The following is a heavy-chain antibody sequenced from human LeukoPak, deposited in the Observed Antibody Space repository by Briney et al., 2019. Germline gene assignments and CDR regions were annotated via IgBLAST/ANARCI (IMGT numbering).Heavy chain of an antibody. CDR3: TRTRPGAVFDF. Sequence: QPGGSLRLSCAASGFTFSSLWMSWVRQTPDKGLEWVANIKQDGTEKYYVDSVKGRFTISRDNAKNSLYLQMNSLRADDTAVYYCTRTRPGAVFDFWGQGTLVTVSS. V-gene: IGHV3-7*04. D-gene: IGHD2-2*01. J-gene: IGHJ4*02. CDR1: GFTFSSLW. CDR2: IKQDGTEK.